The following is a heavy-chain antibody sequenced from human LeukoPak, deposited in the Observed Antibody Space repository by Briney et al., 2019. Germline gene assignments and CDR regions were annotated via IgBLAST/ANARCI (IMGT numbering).Heavy chain of an antibody. CDR3: ARTPRIVGATSTFDY. CDR2: INPNSGGT. Sequence: GASVKVSCKASGYTFTGYYMHWVRQAPGQGLEWMGWINPNSGGTNYAQKFQGRVTMTRDTSISTAYMELSRLRSDDMAVYYCARTPRIVGATSTFDYWGQGALVTVSS. D-gene: IGHD1-26*01. V-gene: IGHV1-2*02. CDR1: GYTFTGYY. J-gene: IGHJ4*02.